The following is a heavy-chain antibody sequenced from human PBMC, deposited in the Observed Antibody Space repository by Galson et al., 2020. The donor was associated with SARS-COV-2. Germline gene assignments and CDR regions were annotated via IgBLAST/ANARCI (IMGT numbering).Heavy chain of an antibody. J-gene: IGHJ5*02. Sequence: SETLSLTCTVSGYSISSSYFWAWIRQSPKKGLEWMGSIHDSGSAYYNPSLKSRVTISLDTSKNQISLKVTSATAADTAVYYCTTDASVVVNWFDPWGQGTLVTVSS. V-gene: IGHV4-38-2*02. CDR3: TTDASVVVNWFDP. CDR1: GYSISSSYF. CDR2: IHDSGSA. D-gene: IGHD2-15*01.